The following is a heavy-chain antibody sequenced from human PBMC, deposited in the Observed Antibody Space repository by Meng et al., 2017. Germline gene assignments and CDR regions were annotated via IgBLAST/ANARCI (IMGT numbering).Heavy chain of an antibody. CDR3: VRDENISLGKLFGDY. CDR1: GYPFTAYY. D-gene: IGHD2-21*01. V-gene: IGHV1-2*06. CDR2: IIPNSGDT. J-gene: IGHJ4*02. Sequence: ASVTVSCKPSGYPFTAYYIHWVRQAPGQGLEWMGHIIPNSGDTLYAPKFQGRVSMTADTSIGTAYVELSGLRSDDTAIYYCVRDENISLGKLFGDYWGQGTLVTVSS.